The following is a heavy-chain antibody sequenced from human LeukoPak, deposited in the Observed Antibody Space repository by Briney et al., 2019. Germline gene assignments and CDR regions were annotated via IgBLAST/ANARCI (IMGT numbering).Heavy chain of an antibody. CDR3: ARVVLSRGERDY. CDR1: GFTFSSYA. D-gene: IGHD5-24*01. Sequence: PGRSLRLSCAASGFTFSSYAMHWVRQAPGKGLEWVSGINWNGGSAGYVDSVKGRFTISRDNAKKFLYLQMNSLRAEDTALYYCARVVLSRGERDYWGQGTLVTVSS. CDR2: INWNGGSA. J-gene: IGHJ4*02. V-gene: IGHV3-20*04.